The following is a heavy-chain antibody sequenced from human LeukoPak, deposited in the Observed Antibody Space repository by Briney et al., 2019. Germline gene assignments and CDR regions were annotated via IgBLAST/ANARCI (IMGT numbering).Heavy chain of an antibody. CDR3: ARTVPTPLDYYGSGGYYFDY. CDR1: GGSISSGSYY. J-gene: IGHJ4*02. V-gene: IGHV4-61*01. D-gene: IGHD3-10*01. Sequence: SETLSLTCTVSGGSISSGSYYWSWIRQPPGKGLEWIGYIYYSGSTNYNPSLKSRVTISVDTSKNQFSLKLSSVTAADTAVYYCARTVPTPLDYYGSGGYYFDYWGQGTLVTVSS. CDR2: IYYSGST.